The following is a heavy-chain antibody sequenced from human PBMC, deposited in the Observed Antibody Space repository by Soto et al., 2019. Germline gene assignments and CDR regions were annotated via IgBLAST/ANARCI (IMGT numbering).Heavy chain of an antibody. J-gene: IGHJ5*02. D-gene: IGHD3-22*01. CDR1: GGSISSGDYY. CDR3: ARVEGYYDSSGYNWFDP. CDR2: IYYSGST. V-gene: IGHV4-30-4*01. Sequence: QVQLQESGPGLVKPSQTLSLTCTVSGGSISSGDYYWTWIRQPPGKGLEWIGYIYYSGSTHYNPSLNSRLPISPDTSKNQFSLKMSSVTAADTAVYYCARVEGYYDSSGYNWFDPWGQGTLVTVSS.